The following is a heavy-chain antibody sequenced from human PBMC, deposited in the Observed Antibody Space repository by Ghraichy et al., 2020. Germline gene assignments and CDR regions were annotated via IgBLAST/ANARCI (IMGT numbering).Heavy chain of an antibody. D-gene: IGHD7-27*01. Sequence: GGSLRLSCAASGFTFSNYWMHWVRQAPGKGLVWVSRINSDGSSTTYADSVKGRFTISRDNAKNTLYLQMNSLKAEDTAVYYCARGWGYFHYWGQGTLVTVSS. CDR1: GFTFSNYW. V-gene: IGHV3-74*01. J-gene: IGHJ4*02. CDR3: ARGWGYFHY. CDR2: INSDGSST.